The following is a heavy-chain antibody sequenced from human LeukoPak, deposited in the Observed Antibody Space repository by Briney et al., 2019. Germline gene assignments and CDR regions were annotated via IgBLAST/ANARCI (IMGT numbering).Heavy chain of an antibody. V-gene: IGHV3-23*01. CDR2: IRGDGAET. CDR1: GGSISSSSYY. J-gene: IGHJ4*02. Sequence: ETLSLTCTVSGGSISSSSYYWGWIRQPPGKGLEWVSAIRGDGAETYYADSVKGRFTISRDNSKNTLYLQMSSLRAEDTAVYYCAKKRDPYYYDSSGNPFFDYWGQGTLVTVSS. D-gene: IGHD3-22*01. CDR3: AKKRDPYYYDSSGNPFFDY.